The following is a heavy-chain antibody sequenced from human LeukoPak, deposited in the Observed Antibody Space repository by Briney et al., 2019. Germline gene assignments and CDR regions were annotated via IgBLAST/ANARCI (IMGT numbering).Heavy chain of an antibody. Sequence: PGGSLRLSCAASGFTFDDYGMSWVRQAPGKGLEWVSGINWNGGSTGYADSVKGRFTISRDNAKNSLYLQMNSLRAEDTAVYYCARNPQQLVGLDYWGQGTLVTVSS. CDR1: GFTFDDYG. CDR2: INWNGGST. J-gene: IGHJ4*02. V-gene: IGHV3-20*04. D-gene: IGHD6-13*01. CDR3: ARNPQQLVGLDY.